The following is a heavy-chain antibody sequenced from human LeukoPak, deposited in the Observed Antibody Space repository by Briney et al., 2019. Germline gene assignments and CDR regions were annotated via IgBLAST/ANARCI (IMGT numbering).Heavy chain of an antibody. CDR3: ARYGNGEWLAHYAFDV. Sequence: GSLRLSCATSGFIFSRYWMSWVRQAPGKGLEWVDNINQDESERNYVDSVKGRFTISRDNAKNSLDLQMNSLRAEDTAVYYCARYGNGEWLAHYAFDVWGQGTMVTVSS. CDR1: GFIFSRYW. D-gene: IGHD6-19*01. J-gene: IGHJ3*01. V-gene: IGHV3-7*01. CDR2: INQDESER.